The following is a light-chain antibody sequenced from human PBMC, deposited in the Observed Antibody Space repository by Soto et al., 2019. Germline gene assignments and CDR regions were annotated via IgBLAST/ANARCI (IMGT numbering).Light chain of an antibody. CDR2: DAS. CDR1: PTFSSY. Sequence: EIVLTQSPATLSLSPGERATLSCRASPTFSSYLAWYQQKPGQAPRLLIYDASNRATGIPARFSGSGSGTDFTLTISSLEPEDFAVYYCQQRSNWPPWTFGQGTKVDIK. J-gene: IGKJ1*01. V-gene: IGKV3-11*01. CDR3: QQRSNWPPWT.